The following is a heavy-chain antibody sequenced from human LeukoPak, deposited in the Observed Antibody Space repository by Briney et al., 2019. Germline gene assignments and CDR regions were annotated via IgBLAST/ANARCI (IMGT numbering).Heavy chain of an antibody. D-gene: IGHD3-10*01. V-gene: IGHV1-2*02. J-gene: IGHJ5*02. CDR1: GYTFTGYY. Sequence: GASVKVSCKASGYTFTGYYMHWVRQAPGQGLEWMGWINPNSGGTNYAQKFQGRVTMTRDTSISTAYMELSRLRSDDTAVYYCARDSLFGEEYNWFDPWGQGTLVTVSS. CDR3: ARDSLFGEEYNWFDP. CDR2: INPNSGGT.